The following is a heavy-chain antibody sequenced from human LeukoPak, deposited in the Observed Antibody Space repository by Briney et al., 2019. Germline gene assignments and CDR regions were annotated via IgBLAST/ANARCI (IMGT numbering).Heavy chain of an antibody. CDR1: GGTFNTYA. Sequence: ASVKVSCKASGGTFNTYAISWVRQAPGQGLEWMGIINPSGGSTSYAQKFQGRVTMTRDTSTSTVYMELSSLRSEDTAVYYCARGLLRRWLDYWGQGTLVTVSS. CDR3: ARGLLRRWLDY. V-gene: IGHV1-46*02. J-gene: IGHJ4*02. D-gene: IGHD2-15*01. CDR2: INPSGGST.